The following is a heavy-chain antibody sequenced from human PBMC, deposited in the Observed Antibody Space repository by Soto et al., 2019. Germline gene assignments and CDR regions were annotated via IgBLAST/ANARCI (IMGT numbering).Heavy chain of an antibody. CDR1: GYTFTSHY. Sequence: GASVKVSCKASGYTFTSHYIHWVRQAPGQGPEWMAMINPSGGTTSYAQKFQGRVTMTRDTSTSTVYMELSSLRSEDTAVYYCARDRKKYYYYYDMDVWGQGTTVTVSS. J-gene: IGHJ6*02. CDR3: ARDRKKYYYYYDMDV. CDR2: INPSGGTT. V-gene: IGHV1-46*01.